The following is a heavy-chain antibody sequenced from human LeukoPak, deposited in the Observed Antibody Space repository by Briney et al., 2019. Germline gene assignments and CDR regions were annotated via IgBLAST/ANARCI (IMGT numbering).Heavy chain of an antibody. V-gene: IGHV4-34*01. CDR1: GFTVSNNY. CDR3: ARVNDGDAAYAFDI. J-gene: IGHJ3*02. Sequence: GSLRLSCAASGFTVSNNYMSWVRQPPGKGLEWIGEINHSGSTNYNPSLKSRVTISVDTSKNQFSLKLSSVTAADTAVYYCARVNDGDAAYAFDIWGQGTMVTVSS. D-gene: IGHD1-1*01. CDR2: INHSGST.